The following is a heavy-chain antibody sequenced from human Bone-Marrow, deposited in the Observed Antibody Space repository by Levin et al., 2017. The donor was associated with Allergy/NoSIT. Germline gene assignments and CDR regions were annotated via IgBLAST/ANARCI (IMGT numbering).Heavy chain of an antibody. CDR2: MYHSGSP. CDR1: GYSISSGYY. D-gene: IGHD3-22*01. J-gene: IGHJ4*02. CDR3: AATDYYDSSGYDRDY. Sequence: SQTLSLTCEVSGYSISSGYYWGWVRQPPGKGLQWIGNMYHSGSPYYNPSLKSRVTISVDTSKTHFSLKLSSVTAAYTAIYYCAATDYYDSSGYDRDYWGQGILVTVSS. V-gene: IGHV4-38-2*01.